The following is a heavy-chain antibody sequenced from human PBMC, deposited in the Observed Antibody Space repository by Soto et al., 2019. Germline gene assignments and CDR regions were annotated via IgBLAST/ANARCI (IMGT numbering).Heavy chain of an antibody. CDR1: GFTFSSYG. V-gene: IGHV3-30*18. CDR3: AKGEAAYFDSSGYYYAPVNDAFDI. J-gene: IGHJ3*02. Sequence: PGGSLRLSCAASGFTFSSYGMHWVRQAPGKGLEWVAVISYDGSNKYYADSVKGRFTISRDNSKNTLYLQMNSPRAEDTAVYYCAKGEAAYFDSSGYYYAPVNDAFDIWGQGTMVTVSS. D-gene: IGHD3-22*01. CDR2: ISYDGSNK.